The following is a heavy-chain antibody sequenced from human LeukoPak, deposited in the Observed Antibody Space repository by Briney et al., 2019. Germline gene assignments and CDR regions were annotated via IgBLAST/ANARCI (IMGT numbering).Heavy chain of an antibody. D-gene: IGHD6-13*01. Sequence: GGSLRLSCAASGFTFSSYAMSWVRQAPGKGLEWVSGISGSGGSGGNTNYADSVKGRFTISRDNSKNTLYLQMNSLRVEDTALYYCVRAATLTTFDPWGQGTLVTVSS. CDR3: VRAATLTTFDP. CDR2: ISGSGGSGGNT. CDR1: GFTFSSYA. V-gene: IGHV3-23*01. J-gene: IGHJ5*02.